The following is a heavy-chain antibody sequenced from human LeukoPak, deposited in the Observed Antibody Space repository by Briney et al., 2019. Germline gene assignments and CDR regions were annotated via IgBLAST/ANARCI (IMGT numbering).Heavy chain of an antibody. J-gene: IGHJ4*02. Sequence: GGSLRLSCAASGFTFSSYAMSWVRQAPGKGLEWVSAISGSGGSTYYADSVKGRFTISRDNSKNTLYLQMNSLGAEDTAVYYCAKALVELELYSPLSYWGQGTLVTVSS. CDR3: AKALVELELYSPLSY. D-gene: IGHD1-7*01. CDR1: GFTFSSYA. V-gene: IGHV3-23*01. CDR2: ISGSGGST.